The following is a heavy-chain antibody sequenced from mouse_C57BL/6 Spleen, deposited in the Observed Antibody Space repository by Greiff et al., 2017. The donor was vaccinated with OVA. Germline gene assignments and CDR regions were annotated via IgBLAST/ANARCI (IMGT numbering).Heavy chain of an antibody. D-gene: IGHD1-1*01. CDR1: GYTFTSYW. V-gene: IGHV1-50*01. Sequence: QVQLQQPGAELVKPGASVKLSCKASGYTFTSYWMQWVKQRPGQGLEWIGEIDPSDSYTNYNQKFKGKATLTVDTSSSTAYMQLSSLTSEDSAVYYCASSFTTVDYFDYWGQGTTLTVSS. J-gene: IGHJ2*01. CDR3: ASSFTTVDYFDY. CDR2: IDPSDSYT.